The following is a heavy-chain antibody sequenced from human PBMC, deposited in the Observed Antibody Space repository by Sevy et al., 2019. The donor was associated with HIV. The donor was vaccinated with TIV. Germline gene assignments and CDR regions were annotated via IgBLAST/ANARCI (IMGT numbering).Heavy chain of an antibody. Sequence: GGSLRLSCVASGFTFSNYAMHWVRQAPGKGLEWVAIISYDGNNKYYADSVKGRCTISRDNSKNTLYLQMNSLRTEDTAVYYCARAGLYYDSSGYYSSDYWGQGTLVTVSP. CDR2: ISYDGNNK. J-gene: IGHJ4*02. CDR1: GFTFSNYA. V-gene: IGHV3-30*04. CDR3: ARAGLYYDSSGYYSSDY. D-gene: IGHD3-22*01.